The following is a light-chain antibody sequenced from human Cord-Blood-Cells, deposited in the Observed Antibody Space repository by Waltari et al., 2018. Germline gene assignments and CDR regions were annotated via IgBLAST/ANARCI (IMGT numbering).Light chain of an antibody. V-gene: IGLV2-11*02. Sequence: QSALPQPRPVSGSPGQAVTLSCTGPSSDVGGYNYVSWYQQPPGKAPKLMMYDVSKRPSGVPDRFSGSKSGNTASLTISGLQAEDEADYYCCSYAGSYTLFGGGTKLTVL. CDR2: DVS. CDR3: CSYAGSYTL. J-gene: IGLJ2*01. CDR1: SSDVGGYNY.